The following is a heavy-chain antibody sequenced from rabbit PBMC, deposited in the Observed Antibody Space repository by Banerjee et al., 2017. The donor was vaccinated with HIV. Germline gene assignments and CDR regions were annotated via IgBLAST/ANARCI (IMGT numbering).Heavy chain of an antibody. V-gene: IGHV1S45*01. D-gene: IGHD4-1*01. J-gene: IGHJ4*01. CDR2: INSNTGNT. CDR1: GSDISSNA. CDR3: ARDSSGHNL. Sequence: QEQLEESGGGLVQPEGSLTLTCKASGSDISSNAMCWVRQAPGKGLEWIACINSNTGNTVYASWAKGPFTISKTSSTTVTLQMTSLTAADTATYFCARDSSGHNLWGPGTLVTVS.